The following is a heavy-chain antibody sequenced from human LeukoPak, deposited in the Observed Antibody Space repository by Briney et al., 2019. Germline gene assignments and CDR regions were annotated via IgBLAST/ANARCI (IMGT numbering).Heavy chain of an antibody. CDR2: ISAYNGNT. D-gene: IGHD1-20*01. CDR1: GYTFTSYV. CDR3: ARSRITGIQGYYFDY. V-gene: IGHV1-18*01. Sequence: ASVKVSCKASGYTFTSYVISWVRQAPGQGLEWMGWISAYNGNTNYAQKFQGRVTITADESTSTAYMELSSLRSEDTAVYYCARSRITGIQGYYFDYWGQGTLVTVSS. J-gene: IGHJ4*02.